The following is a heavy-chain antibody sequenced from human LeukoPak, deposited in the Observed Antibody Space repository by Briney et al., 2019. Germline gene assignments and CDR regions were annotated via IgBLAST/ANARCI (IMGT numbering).Heavy chain of an antibody. J-gene: IGHJ4*02. Sequence: SETLSLTCTVSGGSISSYYWSWIRQPAGKGLEWIGRIYTSGSTNYNPSLKSRVTMSVDTSKNQFSLNLASLTAAPTAVYTLPGELEQPPSDYDEEAPGYFDHWGQGNLVTVSS. CDR3: PGELEQPPSDYDEEAPGYFDH. CDR2: IYTSGST. D-gene: IGHD1/OR15-1a*01. CDR1: GGSISSYY. V-gene: IGHV4-4*07.